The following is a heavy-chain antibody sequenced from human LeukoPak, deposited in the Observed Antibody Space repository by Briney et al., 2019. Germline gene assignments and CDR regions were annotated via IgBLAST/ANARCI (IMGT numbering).Heavy chain of an antibody. CDR2: ISSSTGTM. CDR3: ARAGSHRNSGYDY. J-gene: IGHJ4*02. Sequence: GGSLGLSCAASGFTFSSYNMNWVRQAPGKGLEWISYISSSTGTMYYADSVEGRFTISRDNAKNSLYLQMNSLRAEDTAVYYCARAGSHRNSGYDYWGQGTLVTVSS. D-gene: IGHD5-12*01. V-gene: IGHV3-48*04. CDR1: GFTFSSYN.